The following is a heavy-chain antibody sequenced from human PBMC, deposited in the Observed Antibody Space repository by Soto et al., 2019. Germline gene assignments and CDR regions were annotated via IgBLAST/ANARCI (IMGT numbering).Heavy chain of an antibody. CDR2: AYYSGDT. D-gene: IGHD2-8*01. V-gene: IGHV4-59*01. Sequence: SETLSLTCSVSGGCISRYYWSWIRQPPGKGLEWIGYAYYSGDTGYNPSLQSRVTMAVDTSKNQVSLKLTSVTAADTAVYYCARDRSTYGGGGTGEVKENWFDPWGQGALVTVSS. J-gene: IGHJ5*02. CDR3: ARDRSTYGGGGTGEVKENWFDP. CDR1: GGCISRYY.